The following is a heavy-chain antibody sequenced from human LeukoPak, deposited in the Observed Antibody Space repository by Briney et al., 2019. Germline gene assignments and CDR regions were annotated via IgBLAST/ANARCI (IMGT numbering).Heavy chain of an antibody. D-gene: IGHD5-18*01. Sequence: ASVTVSCKASGYTFTSYDINWVRQATGQGLEWMGWMNPNGGNTGYAQMFQGRVTMTRNTSISTAYMELSSLRSEDTAVYYCAREDTAMVTGYYYMDVWGKGTTVTVSS. CDR2: MNPNGGNT. J-gene: IGHJ6*03. CDR3: AREDTAMVTGYYYMDV. CDR1: GYTFTSYD. V-gene: IGHV1-8*01.